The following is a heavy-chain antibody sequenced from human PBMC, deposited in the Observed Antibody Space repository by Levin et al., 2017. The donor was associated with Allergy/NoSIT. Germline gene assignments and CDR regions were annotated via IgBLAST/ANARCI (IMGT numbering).Heavy chain of an antibody. CDR1: GFTFSNYW. V-gene: IGHV3-7*01. Sequence: GGSLRLSCAASGFTFSNYWMTWVRQAPGKGLEWVANIKEDETEIYYLGSVRGRFTISRDNSKNALDLQMNSLRAEDTAVYFCARHLYEDFWGQGTLVTVSS. CDR2: IKEDETEI. CDR3: ARHLYEDF. D-gene: IGHD3-3*02. J-gene: IGHJ4*02.